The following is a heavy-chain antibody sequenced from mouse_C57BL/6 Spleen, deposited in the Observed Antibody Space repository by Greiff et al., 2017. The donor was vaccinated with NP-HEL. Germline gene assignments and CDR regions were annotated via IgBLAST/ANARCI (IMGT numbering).Heavy chain of an antibody. V-gene: IGHV5-4*01. Sequence: DVKLVESGGGLVKPGGSLKLSCAASGFTFSSYAMSWVRQTPEKRLEWVATISDGGSYTYYPDNVKGRFTISRDNAKNNLYLQMSHLKSEDTAMYYCARDRGYGSSFDYWGQCTTLTVSS. D-gene: IGHD1-1*01. CDR2: ISDGGSYT. CDR3: ARDRGYGSSFDY. CDR1: GFTFSSYA. J-gene: IGHJ2*01.